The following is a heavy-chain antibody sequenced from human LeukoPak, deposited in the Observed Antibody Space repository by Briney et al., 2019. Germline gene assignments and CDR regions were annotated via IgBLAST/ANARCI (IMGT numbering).Heavy chain of an antibody. CDR2: IYHSGST. CDR3: ARDLGDYGDYGHDDY. D-gene: IGHD4-17*01. CDR1: GGSISSSNW. J-gene: IGHJ4*02. V-gene: IGHV4-4*02. Sequence: PSETLSLTCAVSGGSISSSNWWSWVRQPPGKGLEWIGEIYHSGSTNYNPSLKSRVTISVDKSKNQFSLKLSSVTAADTAVYYXARDLGDYGDYGHDDYWGQGTLVTVSS.